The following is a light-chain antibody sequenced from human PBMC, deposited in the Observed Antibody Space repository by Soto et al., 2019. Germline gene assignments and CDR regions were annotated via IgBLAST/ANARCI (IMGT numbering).Light chain of an antibody. V-gene: IGKV1-39*01. CDR3: QQSYSTPRT. J-gene: IGKJ1*01. CDR1: QSISSY. CDR2: AAS. Sequence: DIQMTQSPSSLSASVGDIVTITCRASQSISSYLNWYQQKPGKAPKLLIYAASSLQSGVPSWFSGSGSGTDFTLTISSLQPEDFVTYYCQQSYSTPRTFGQGTKVEIK.